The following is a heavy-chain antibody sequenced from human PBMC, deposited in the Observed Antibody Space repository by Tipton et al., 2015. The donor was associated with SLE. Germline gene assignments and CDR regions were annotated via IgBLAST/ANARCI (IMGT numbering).Heavy chain of an antibody. CDR2: IYYSGST. D-gene: IGHD3-10*01. Sequence: LRLSCTVSGGSISSSSYYWSWLRQPPGKGLEWIGYIYYSGSTNYNPSLKSPVTISVDTSKNQFSLKLSSVTAADTAVYYCARTPYYGSGSYYAVDYWGQETPVTVSP. CDR3: ARTPYYGSGSYYAVDY. V-gene: IGHV4-61*01. CDR1: GGSISSSSYY. J-gene: IGHJ4*02.